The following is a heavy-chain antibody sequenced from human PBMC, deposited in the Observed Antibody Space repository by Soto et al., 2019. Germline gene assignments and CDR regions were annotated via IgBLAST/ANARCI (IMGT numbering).Heavy chain of an antibody. J-gene: IGHJ5*02. Sequence: QVQLVQTGAEVKKPGASVKVSCKTSGHTFTTHGISWVRQVPGQGLEWMGWVRGANGHTNYAQSLQGRVTMNTDTTTSTAYMELRSLRSDDTAVYYGARDLEYWRSGTCYREWFDPWGQGTLVTVSS. CDR2: VRGANGHT. V-gene: IGHV1-18*01. CDR3: ARDLEYWRSGTCYREWFDP. D-gene: IGHD2-15*01. CDR1: GHTFTTHG.